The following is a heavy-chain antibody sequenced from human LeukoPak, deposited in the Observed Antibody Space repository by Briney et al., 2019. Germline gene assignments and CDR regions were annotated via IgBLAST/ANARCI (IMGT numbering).Heavy chain of an antibody. Sequence: GSLRLSCEGSAFIFSGHWMNWVRQTPGKGLEWVASIKEDGSERQYVDSVKGRFSISRDNTKGSLFLQLNSLRAEDTAVYYCARHYYGSGSYMYYFDYWGQGTLVTVSS. J-gene: IGHJ4*02. CDR3: ARHYYGSGSYMYYFDY. CDR1: AFIFSGHW. V-gene: IGHV3-7*03. CDR2: IKEDGSER. D-gene: IGHD3-10*01.